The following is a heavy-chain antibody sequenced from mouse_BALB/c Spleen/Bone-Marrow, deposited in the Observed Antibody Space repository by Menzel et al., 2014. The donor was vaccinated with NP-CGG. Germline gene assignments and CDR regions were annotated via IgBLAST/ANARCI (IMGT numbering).Heavy chain of an antibody. D-gene: IGHD1-1*01. J-gene: IGHJ2*01. V-gene: IGHV1-54*01. CDR2: INPGSGGT. Sequence: QVQLQQSEAELVRPGTSVKVSCKASGYAFTNYLIEWVKQRPGQGLEWIGVINPGSGGTNYNEKFKGKATLTADKSSSTAYMQLSSLTSDDSAVYFCARGITTGYFDYWGQGTTLTVSS. CDR1: GYAFTNYL. CDR3: ARGITTGYFDY.